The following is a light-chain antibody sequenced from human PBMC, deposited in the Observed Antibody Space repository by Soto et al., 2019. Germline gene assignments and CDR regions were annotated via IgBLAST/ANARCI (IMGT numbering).Light chain of an antibody. V-gene: IGLV1-40*01. CDR2: GNS. Sequence: QSVLTQPPSVSGAPGQRVTISCTGSSSNIGAGYDVHWYQQLPGTAPKLLSYGNSNRPSGVPDRFSGSKSGTSASLAITGLQAEYEADYYCQSYDSSLSGFWVVVGGTKLTVL. J-gene: IGLJ3*02. CDR3: QSYDSSLSGFWV. CDR1: SSNIGAGYD.